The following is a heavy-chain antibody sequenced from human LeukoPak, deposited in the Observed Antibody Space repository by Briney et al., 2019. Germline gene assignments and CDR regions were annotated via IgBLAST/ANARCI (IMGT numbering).Heavy chain of an antibody. CDR3: ARDDSGWYDY. CDR1: GFTFSSYS. D-gene: IGHD6-19*01. Sequence: GGSMRLSCAASGFTFSSYSMNWVRQAPGKGLEWVSSISSSSSYIYYADSVKGRFTISRDNAKNSLYLQMNSLRAEDTAVYYCARDDSGWYDYWGQGTLVTVSS. V-gene: IGHV3-21*01. CDR2: ISSSSSYI. J-gene: IGHJ4*02.